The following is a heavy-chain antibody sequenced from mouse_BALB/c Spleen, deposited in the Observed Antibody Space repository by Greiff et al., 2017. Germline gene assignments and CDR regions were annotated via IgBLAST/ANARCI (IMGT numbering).Heavy chain of an antibody. CDR3: ARSGYYGSSYDAMDY. D-gene: IGHD1-1*01. J-gene: IGHJ4*01. V-gene: IGHV1S137*01. CDR2: ISTYYGNT. Sequence: VQLQQSGPELVRPGVSVKLSCKGSSFTFNDYAMHWVKQSHAKSLEWIGVISTYYGNTNYNKKFKGKATMTVDKSSSTAYMELARLTSEDTADYYCARSGYYGSSYDAMDYWGQGTSVTVSS. CDR1: SFTFNDYA.